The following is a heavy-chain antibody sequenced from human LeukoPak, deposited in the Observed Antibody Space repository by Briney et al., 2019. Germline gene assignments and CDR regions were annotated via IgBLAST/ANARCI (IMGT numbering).Heavy chain of an antibody. CDR2: ISSSSSTI. Sequence: QTGGSLRLSCAASGFTFSSYSMNWVRQAPGKGLEWVSYISSSSSTIYYADSVKGRFTISRDNAKNSLYLQMNSLRAEDTAVYYCARDWEAGYFSSGYYWGQGTLVTVSS. CDR3: ARDWEAGYFSSGYY. CDR1: GFTFSSYS. V-gene: IGHV3-48*01. D-gene: IGHD6-19*01. J-gene: IGHJ4*02.